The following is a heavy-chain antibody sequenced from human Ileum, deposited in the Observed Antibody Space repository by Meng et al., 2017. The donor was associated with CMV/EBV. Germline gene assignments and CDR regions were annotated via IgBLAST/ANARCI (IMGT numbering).Heavy chain of an antibody. Sequence: QVHMVQLGAEMTKLGASVKVSCKPSEYTFTDFNIRWVQRAPGRQLEWMGRINPRSGATSYAQKFHGWVTMTRDTSINTVYMEFNSMRSYDTAVYFCARDLWSGISDFFDYWGQGTLVTVSS. D-gene: IGHD3-3*01. V-gene: IGHV1-2*03. CDR1: EYTFTDFN. CDR2: INPRSGAT. CDR3: ARDLWSGISDFFDY. J-gene: IGHJ4*02.